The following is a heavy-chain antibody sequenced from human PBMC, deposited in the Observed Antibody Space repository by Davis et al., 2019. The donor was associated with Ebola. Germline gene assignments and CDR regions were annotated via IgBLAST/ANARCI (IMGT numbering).Heavy chain of an antibody. CDR2: IYYSGST. CDR1: GGSISSYY. Sequence: MPSETLSLTCTVSGGSISSYYWSWIRQPPGKGLEWIGYIYYSGSTNYNPSLKSRVTISADTSKKQFSLNLNSVTAADTAVYYCVRGPPYIWGTYRNYFFDYWGQGTLVTVSS. CDR3: VRGPPYIWGTYRNYFFDY. V-gene: IGHV4-59*12. D-gene: IGHD3-16*02. J-gene: IGHJ4*02.